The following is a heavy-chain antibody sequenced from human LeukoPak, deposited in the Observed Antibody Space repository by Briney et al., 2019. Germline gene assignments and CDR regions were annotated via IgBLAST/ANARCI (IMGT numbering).Heavy chain of an antibody. CDR2: TYYRSKWYN. V-gene: IGHV6-1*01. D-gene: IGHD1-26*01. CDR1: GDSVSSNSAA. CDR3: AREGGRTRSPPFIVGATIDAFDI. J-gene: IGHJ3*02. Sequence: SQTLSLTCAISGDSVSSNSAAWNWIRQSPPRGLEWLGRTYYRSKWYNDYAVSVKSRIPINPDTSKNQFSLQLNSVTPEDTAVYYCAREGGRTRSPPFIVGATIDAFDIWGQGTMVTVSS.